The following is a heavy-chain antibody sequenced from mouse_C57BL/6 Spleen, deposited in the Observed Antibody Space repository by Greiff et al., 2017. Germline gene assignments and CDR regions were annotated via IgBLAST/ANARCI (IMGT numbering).Heavy chain of an antibody. CDR1: GFTFSDYG. D-gene: IGHD1-1*01. V-gene: IGHV5-17*01. CDR2: ISSGSSTI. J-gene: IGHJ2*01. CDR3: ARDYYGSSYAHYFDY. Sequence: EVHLVESGGGLVKPGGSLKLSCAASGFTFSDYGMHWVRQAPEKGLEWVAYISSGSSTIYYADTVKGRFTISRDNAKNTLFLQMTSLRSEDTAMYYCARDYYGSSYAHYFDYWGQGTTLTVSS.